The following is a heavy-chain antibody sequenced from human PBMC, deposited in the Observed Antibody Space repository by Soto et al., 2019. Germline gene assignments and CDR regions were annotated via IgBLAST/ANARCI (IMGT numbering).Heavy chain of an antibody. V-gene: IGHV3-21*01. J-gene: IGHJ6*02. Sequence: EVQLVESGGGLVEPGGSLRLPCAASGFTFSTYSMNWVRQAPGKGLEWVSSISSGSSYIYYADSVKGRFTISRDNANNSLYLRMNSLRAEDTAVYYCATYTGSYYHYGMDVWGQGTTVTVSS. D-gene: IGHD5-12*01. CDR2: ISSGSSYI. CDR1: GFTFSTYS. CDR3: ATYTGSYYHYGMDV.